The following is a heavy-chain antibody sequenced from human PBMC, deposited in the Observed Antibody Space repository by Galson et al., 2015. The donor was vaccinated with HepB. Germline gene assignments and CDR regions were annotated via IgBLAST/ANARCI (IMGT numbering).Heavy chain of an antibody. J-gene: IGHJ4*02. V-gene: IGHV3-21*01. D-gene: IGHD2-2*01. CDR3: ARDQGDIVVVPAANTGLDY. CDR1: GFTFSSYS. Sequence: SLRLSCAASGFTFSSYSMNWVRQAPGKGLEWVSSISSSSSYIYYADSVKGRFTISRDNAKNSLYLQMNSLRAEDTAVYYCARDQGDIVVVPAANTGLDYWGQGTLVTVSS. CDR2: ISSSSSYI.